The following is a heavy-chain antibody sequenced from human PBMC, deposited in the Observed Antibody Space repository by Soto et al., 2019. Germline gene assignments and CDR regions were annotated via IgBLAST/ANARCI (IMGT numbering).Heavy chain of an antibody. J-gene: IGHJ4*02. V-gene: IGHV3-30-3*01. CDR3: AKDRGGDCPDNSCYFGADY. CDR2: ISDTGSSH. Sequence: GGSLRLSCAASGFTFSSYAMHWVRQAPGKGLECVAVISDTGSSHYYAASVEGRFTISRENSKNTLSLHMDRLRVEDTAVYYCAKDRGGDCPDNSCYFGADYWGQGTPVTVSS. CDR1: GFTFSSYA. D-gene: IGHD2-2*01.